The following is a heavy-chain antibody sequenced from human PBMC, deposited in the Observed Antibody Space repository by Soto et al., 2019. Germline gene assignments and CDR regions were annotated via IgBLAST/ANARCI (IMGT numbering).Heavy chain of an antibody. CDR2: INAGNGNT. J-gene: IGHJ6*02. CDR1: GYTFTSYA. V-gene: IGHV1-3*01. D-gene: IGHD5-12*01. CDR3: TTDYEWLRRKRLDYYYYGMDV. Sequence: ASVKVSCKASGYTFTSYAMHWVRQAPGQRLEWMGWINAGNGNTKYSQKFQGRVTITRDTSASTAYMELSSLRSEDTAVYYCTTDYEWLRRKRLDYYYYGMDVWGQGTTVTVSS.